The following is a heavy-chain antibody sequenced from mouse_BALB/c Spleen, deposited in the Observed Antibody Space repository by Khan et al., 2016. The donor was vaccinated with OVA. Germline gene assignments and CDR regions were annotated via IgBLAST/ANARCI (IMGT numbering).Heavy chain of an antibody. CDR1: GYSITSDYA. CDR3: ARRDYGYGYAMDY. Sequence: EVQLVESGPGLVKPSQSLSLTCTVTGYSITSDYAWNWIRQFPGNKLEWMGYISYSGSTSYYPSLKSRISITRDTSKNQFFLQLNSVTTENTATYYCARRDYGYGYAMDYWGQGTSVTVSS. CDR2: ISYSGST. V-gene: IGHV3-2*02. D-gene: IGHD2-2*01. J-gene: IGHJ4*01.